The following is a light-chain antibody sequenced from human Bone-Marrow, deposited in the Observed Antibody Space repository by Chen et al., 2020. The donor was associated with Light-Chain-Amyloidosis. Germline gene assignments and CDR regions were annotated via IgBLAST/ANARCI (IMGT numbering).Light chain of an antibody. J-gene: IGLJ1*01. CDR1: SGDVGAYNY. CDR2: DVS. CDR3: NSYTTSDTYV. Sequence: QSALTQPASVSGSPGQSITISCTGTSGDVGAYNYVSWYQQHPGKAPKLLIYDVSNRPSGVSNRFSGSKSDNTASLTISGLQAEDEADYYCNSYTTSDTYVFGTGTEVTVL. V-gene: IGLV2-14*03.